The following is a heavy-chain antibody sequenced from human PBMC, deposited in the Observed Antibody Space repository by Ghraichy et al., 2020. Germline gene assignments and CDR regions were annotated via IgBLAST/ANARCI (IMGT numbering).Heavy chain of an antibody. D-gene: IGHD4-17*01. CDR1: GFTFSSYG. CDR2: ISYDGSNK. Sequence: GGSLRLSCAASGFTFSSYGMHWVRQAPGKGLEWVAVISYDGSNKYYADSVKGRFTISRDNSKNTLYLQMNSLRAEDTAVYYCASSTTVTTWQRGWGQGTLVTVSS. J-gene: IGHJ4*02. CDR3: ASSTTVTTWQRG. V-gene: IGHV3-30*03.